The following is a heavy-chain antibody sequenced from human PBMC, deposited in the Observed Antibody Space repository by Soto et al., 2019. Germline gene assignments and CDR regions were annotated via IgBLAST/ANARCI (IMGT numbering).Heavy chain of an antibody. V-gene: IGHV1-8*01. CDR1: GYTFSDYD. Sequence: QVQLVQSGAEVKEPGASVKVSCKASGYTFSDYDINWVRQASGQGLEWMGWMNPRSGNTGYAQKFQGRVTMTRSTSITTAYMELRSLTYKDTAVYYCARSPACGACDTDIDCWGQGTRVTVSS. J-gene: IGHJ4*02. D-gene: IGHD2-2*01. CDR3: ARSPACGACDTDIDC. CDR2: MNPRSGNT.